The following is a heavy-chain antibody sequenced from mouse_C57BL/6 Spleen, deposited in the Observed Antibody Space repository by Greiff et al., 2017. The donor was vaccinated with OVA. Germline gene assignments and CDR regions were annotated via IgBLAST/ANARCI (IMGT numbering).Heavy chain of an antibody. Sequence: EVKLMESGPGLVKPSQSLSLTCSVTGYSITSGYYWNWIRQFPGNKLEWMGYISYDGSNNYNPSLKNRISITRDTSKNQFFLKLNSVTTEDTATYYCARDPRRDYFDYWGQGTTLTVSS. CDR3: ARDPRRDYFDY. CDR2: ISYDGSN. V-gene: IGHV3-6*01. J-gene: IGHJ2*01. CDR1: GYSITSGYY.